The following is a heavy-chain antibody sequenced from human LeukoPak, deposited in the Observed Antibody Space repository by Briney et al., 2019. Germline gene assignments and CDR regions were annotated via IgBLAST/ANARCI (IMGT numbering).Heavy chain of an antibody. V-gene: IGHV3-74*01. CDR3: ARPGSFSYGPWFDP. D-gene: IGHD3-16*01. CDR1: GFTFSSYT. CDR2: INSDGTTT. J-gene: IGHJ5*02. Sequence: PGGSLRLSCAASGFTFSSYTMHWVRQAPGKGLVWVSRINSDGTTTYADSVKGRFTISRGNAKNTLYLQMNSLRAEDTAVYYCARPGSFSYGPWFDPWGQGTLVTVSS.